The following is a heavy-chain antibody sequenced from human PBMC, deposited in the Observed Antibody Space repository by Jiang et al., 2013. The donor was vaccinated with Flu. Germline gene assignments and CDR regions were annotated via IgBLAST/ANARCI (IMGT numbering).Heavy chain of an antibody. D-gene: IGHD3/OR15-3a*01. CDR2: IYSDGST. V-gene: IGHV3-53*01. Sequence: GLIQPGGSLRLSCAASGFTVSTHFMSWVRQAPGKRLEWVSVIYSDGSTYYADSVKGRFTISRDNSRNTLYLQMNTLRAEDTAVYFCARSGLGWFEHWGQGTLVTVSS. CDR1: GFTVSTHF. J-gene: IGHJ5*02. CDR3: ARSGLGWFEH.